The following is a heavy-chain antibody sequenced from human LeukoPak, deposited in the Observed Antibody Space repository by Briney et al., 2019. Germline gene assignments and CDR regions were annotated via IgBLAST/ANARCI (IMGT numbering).Heavy chain of an antibody. CDR2: ISYDGSNK. J-gene: IGHJ6*03. D-gene: IGHD3-10*01. CDR3: AKSAYYGSGSYRYYYYMDV. V-gene: IGHV3-30-3*01. CDR1: EFTFSSYW. Sequence: GGSLRLSCAASEFTFSSYWMNWVRQAPGKGLEWVAVISYDGSNKYYADSVKGRFTISRDNSKNTLYLQMNSLRAEDTAVYYCAKSAYYGSGSYRYYYYMDVWGKGTTVTVSS.